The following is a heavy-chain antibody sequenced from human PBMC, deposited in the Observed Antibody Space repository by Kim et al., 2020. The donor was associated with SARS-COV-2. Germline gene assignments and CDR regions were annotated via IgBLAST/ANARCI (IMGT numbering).Heavy chain of an antibody. V-gene: IGHV4-34*01. J-gene: IGHJ4*02. CDR3: ARKGKRQLQN. CDR1: GGSFSGYY. CDR2: INHSGST. Sequence: SETLSLTCAVYGGSFSGYYWSWIRQPPGKGLEWIGEINHSGSTNYNPSLKSRVTISVDTSKNQFSLKLSSVTAADTAVYYCARKGKRQLQNWGQGTLVTVSS. D-gene: IGHD2-2*01.